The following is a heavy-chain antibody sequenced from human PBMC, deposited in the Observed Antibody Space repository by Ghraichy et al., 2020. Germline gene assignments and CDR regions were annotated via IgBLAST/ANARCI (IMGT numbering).Heavy chain of an antibody. CDR2: ICTLGDT. D-gene: IGHD2-2*01. J-gene: IGHJ4*02. CDR3: ARGLQGYCNYTNCPFDQ. CDR1: GFSFCDYD. Sequence: GGSLRLSCVVSGFSFCDYDMHWVRQGTGRGLEWVSSICTLGDTYYPGSVVGRFTISRDNATGSLYLQMNSLRAGDTAVYYCARGLQGYCNYTNCPFDQWGQGTLVTVSS. V-gene: IGHV3-13*01.